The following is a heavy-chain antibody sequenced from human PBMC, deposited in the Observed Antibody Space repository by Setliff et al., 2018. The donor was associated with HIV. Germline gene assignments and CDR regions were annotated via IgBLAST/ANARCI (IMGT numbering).Heavy chain of an antibody. CDR2: INQDGSEK. Sequence: HPGGSLRLSCAASGFTSGFTFSYYWMAWVRQAPGKGLEWVANINQDGSEKYYVDSVKGRFTISRDNAKNSLYLQMNSLRAEDTAVYYCARGRAEYVAVAVMGSWFDPWGQGTLVTVSS. J-gene: IGHJ5*02. V-gene: IGHV3-7*01. CDR1: GFTFSYYW. D-gene: IGHD6-19*01. CDR3: ARGRAEYVAVAVMGSWFDP.